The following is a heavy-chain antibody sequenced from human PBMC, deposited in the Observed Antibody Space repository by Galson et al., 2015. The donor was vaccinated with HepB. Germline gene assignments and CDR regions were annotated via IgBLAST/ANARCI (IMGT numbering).Heavy chain of an antibody. CDR2: ISSSSSTI. CDR1: GFTFSNYK. CDR3: AKGLTSGSPYRAFEM. Sequence: SLRLSCAASGFTFSNYKVHWVRQAPGKGLEWVPYISSSSSTIYYADSVKGRFTISRDNAKNSLYLQMNSLRAEDTAVYYCAKGLTSGSPYRAFEMWGQGTMVTVS. V-gene: IGHV3-48*04. D-gene: IGHD3-22*01. J-gene: IGHJ3*02.